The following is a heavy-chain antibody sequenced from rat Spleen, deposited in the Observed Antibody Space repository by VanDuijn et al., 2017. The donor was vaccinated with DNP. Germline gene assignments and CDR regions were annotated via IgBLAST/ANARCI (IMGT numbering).Heavy chain of an antibody. V-gene: IGHV5-7*01. CDR3: TRHRTIMPYYYAMDA. J-gene: IGHJ4*01. CDR2: ISYNGGTP. D-gene: IGHD1-12*01. Sequence: EVLLVESDGGLVQPGRSLQLSCAVSGFTFSDYYMAWVRQAPAKGLEWVATISYNGGTPYYRDSLKGRFTISRDNAKSTLYLQMDSLRSEDTATYYCTRHRTIMPYYYAMDAWGQGASVTVSS. CDR1: GFTFSDYY.